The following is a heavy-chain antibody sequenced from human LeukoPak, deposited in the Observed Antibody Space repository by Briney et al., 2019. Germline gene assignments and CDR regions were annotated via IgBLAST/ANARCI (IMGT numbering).Heavy chain of an antibody. CDR1: GGTFSSYA. D-gene: IGHD3-22*01. CDR2: IIPIFGTA. Sequence: TVQVSCKASGGTFSSYAISWVRQAPGQGLEWMGGIIPIFGTANYAQKFQGRVTITADESTSTAYMELSSLRSEDTAVYYCARSRYYYDSSGYIFDYWGQGTLVTVSS. J-gene: IGHJ4*02. CDR3: ARSRYYYDSSGYIFDY. V-gene: IGHV1-69*13.